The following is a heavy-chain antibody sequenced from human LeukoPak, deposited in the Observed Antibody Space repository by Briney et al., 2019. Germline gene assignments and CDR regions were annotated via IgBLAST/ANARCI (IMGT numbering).Heavy chain of an antibody. CDR2: IYHSGST. CDR3: ATDYGSGANP. V-gene: IGHV4-38-2*02. J-gene: IGHJ5*02. CDR1: GYSISSGYY. Sequence: SETLSLTCTVSGYSISSGYYWGWIRQPPGKGLEWIGSIYHSGSTYYNPSLKSRVTIPVDKSKNQFSLKLSSVTAADTAVYYCATDYGSGANPWGQGTLVTVSS. D-gene: IGHD3-10*01.